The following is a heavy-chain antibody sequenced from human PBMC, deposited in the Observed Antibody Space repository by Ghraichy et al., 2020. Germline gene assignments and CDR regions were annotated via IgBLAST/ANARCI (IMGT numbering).Heavy chain of an antibody. D-gene: IGHD3-10*01. V-gene: IGHV3-48*03. CDR2: ISSSGSTR. CDR1: GFTFSSYE. CDR3: AADITMVRGVNDFDY. Sequence: GGSLRLSCAASGFTFSSYEMNWVRQAPGKGLEWVSYISSSGSTRYYADSVKGRFTISRDNAKNSLYLQMNSLRAEDTAVYYCAADITMVRGVNDFDYWGQGTLVTVSS. J-gene: IGHJ4*02.